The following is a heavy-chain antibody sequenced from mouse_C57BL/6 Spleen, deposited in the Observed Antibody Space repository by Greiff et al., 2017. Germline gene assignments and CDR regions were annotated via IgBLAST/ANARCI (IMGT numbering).Heavy chain of an antibody. CDR1: GYTFTSYW. Sequence: VHVKQSGTVLARPGASVKMSCKTSGYTFTSYWMHWVKQRPGQGLEWIGAIYPGNSDTSYNQKFKGKAKLTAVTSASTAYMALSSLTNEDSAVYYCTRGGIYYGNYLAWFAYWGQGTLVTVSA. D-gene: IGHD2-1*01. CDR3: TRGGIYYGNYLAWFAY. J-gene: IGHJ3*01. CDR2: IYPGNSDT. V-gene: IGHV1-5*01.